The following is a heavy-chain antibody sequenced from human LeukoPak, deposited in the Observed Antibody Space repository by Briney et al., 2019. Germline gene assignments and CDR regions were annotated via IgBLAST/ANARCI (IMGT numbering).Heavy chain of an antibody. V-gene: IGHV1-2*02. CDR1: GYTFTGYY. D-gene: IGHD6-19*01. Sequence: SVKVSCKASGYTFTGYYMHWVRHAPGQGLEWMGWINPNSGGTNYAQKFQGRVTMTRDTSISTAYMELSRLRSDDTAVYYCASSTPPRGSGWYYYYYGMDVWGQGTTVTVSS. CDR2: INPNSGGT. J-gene: IGHJ6*02. CDR3: ASSTPPRGSGWYYYYYGMDV.